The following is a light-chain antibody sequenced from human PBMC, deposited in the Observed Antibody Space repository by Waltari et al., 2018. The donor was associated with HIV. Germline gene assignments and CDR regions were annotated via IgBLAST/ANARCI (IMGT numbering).Light chain of an antibody. CDR1: GSDVGANNY. J-gene: IGLJ2*01. CDR3: SSDTSSNTVV. Sequence: QSVLTQPASVSGSPGQSITISCTGTGSDVGANNYVYWYQQYPGQAPKVILYGVSNRPSGVSNRFSGSKSGNTASLTISGLQAQDEADYYCSSDTSSNTVVFGGGTKLTVL. V-gene: IGLV2-14*01. CDR2: GVS.